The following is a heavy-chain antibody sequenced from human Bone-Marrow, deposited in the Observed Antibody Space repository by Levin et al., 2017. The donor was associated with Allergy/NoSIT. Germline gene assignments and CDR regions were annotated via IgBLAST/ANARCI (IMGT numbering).Heavy chain of an antibody. CDR3: ARHKWDGQSSLDY. J-gene: IGHJ4*02. Sequence: KPGGSLRLSCTVSGGSINSSPYYWGWIRQPPGKRLEWIGSINYSGSTYYNPSLKSRVTISVDTSKNQFSLKLSSVTAADTALYYCARHKWDGQSSLDYWGQGTLVTVSS. CDR2: INYSGST. V-gene: IGHV4-39*01. CDR1: GGSINSSPYY. D-gene: IGHD1-26*01.